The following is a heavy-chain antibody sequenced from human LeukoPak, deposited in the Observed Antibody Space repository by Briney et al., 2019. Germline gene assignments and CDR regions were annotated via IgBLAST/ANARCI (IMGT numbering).Heavy chain of an antibody. CDR3: ARHDRSMRFFDY. D-gene: IGHD1-1*01. V-gene: IGHV3-21*04. Sequence: TGGSLRLSCAASGFTFSSYSMNWVRQAPGKGLEWVSSISSSSSYIYYADSVKGRFTISRDNAKNSLYLQMNSLRAEDTAVYYCARHDRSMRFFDYWGQGTLVTVSS. CDR1: GFTFSSYS. J-gene: IGHJ4*02. CDR2: ISSSSSYI.